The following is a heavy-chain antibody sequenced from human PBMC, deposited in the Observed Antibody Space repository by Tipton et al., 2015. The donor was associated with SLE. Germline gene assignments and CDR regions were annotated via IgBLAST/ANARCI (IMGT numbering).Heavy chain of an antibody. D-gene: IGHD6-13*01. CDR3: ARRRAAVPFDY. V-gene: IGHV4-39*07. Sequence: TLSLTCTVSGDSIRSLGYYWGWIRQPPGKGLEWLGTVYYSGSAYYNPTLESRVTISVDTSKNRCSLKLSSVTAADTAVYYCARRRAAVPFDYWGQGALVTVS. J-gene: IGHJ4*02. CDR2: VYYSGSA. CDR1: GDSIRSLGYY.